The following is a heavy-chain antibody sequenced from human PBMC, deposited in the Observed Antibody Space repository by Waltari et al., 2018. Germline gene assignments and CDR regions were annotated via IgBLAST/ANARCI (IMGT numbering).Heavy chain of an antibody. CDR1: GYTFTSYD. Sequence: QVQLVQSGAEVKKPGASVKVSCKASGYTFTSYDINWVRQATGQGLEWMGWMKPSSGNTGYAQKFQCRVTITRNTSISTAYMELSSLRSEDTAVYYCARVGSSGWQYSDYWGQGTLVTVSS. CDR2: MKPSSGNT. J-gene: IGHJ4*02. V-gene: IGHV1-8*03. D-gene: IGHD6-19*01. CDR3: ARVGSSGWQYSDY.